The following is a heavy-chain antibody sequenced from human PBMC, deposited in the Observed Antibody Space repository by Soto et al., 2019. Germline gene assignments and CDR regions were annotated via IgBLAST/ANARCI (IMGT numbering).Heavy chain of an antibody. Sequence: PGGSLRLSCAASGFTFSSYGMHWVRQAPGKGLEWVAVISYDGSNKYYADSVKGRFTISRDNSKNTLYLQMNSLRAEDTAVYYCAKAGTIFGVVTDFDHWGQGTLVTVSS. CDR3: AKAGTIFGVVTDFDH. V-gene: IGHV3-30*18. D-gene: IGHD3-3*01. CDR2: ISYDGSNK. CDR1: GFTFSSYG. J-gene: IGHJ4*02.